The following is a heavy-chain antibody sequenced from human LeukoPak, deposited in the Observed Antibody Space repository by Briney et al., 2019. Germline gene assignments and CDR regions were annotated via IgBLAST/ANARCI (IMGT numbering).Heavy chain of an antibody. CDR1: GGTFSSYA. V-gene: IGHV1-8*02. CDR3: ARENSGNWFDP. Sequence: ASVKVSCKASGGTFSSYAINWVRQATGQGLEWMGWMNPNSGNTGYAQKFQGRVTMTRNTSISTAYMELSSLRSEDTAVYYCARENSGNWFDPWGQGTLVTVSS. CDR2: MNPNSGNT. J-gene: IGHJ5*02. D-gene: IGHD1-26*01.